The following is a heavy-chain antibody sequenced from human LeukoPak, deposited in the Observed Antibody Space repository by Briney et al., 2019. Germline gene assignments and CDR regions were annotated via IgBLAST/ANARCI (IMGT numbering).Heavy chain of an antibody. CDR1: GFTFRNYG. CDR3: APDLRGAAWSLDY. Sequence: QSGGSLRLSCAVSGFTFRNYGMSWVRQAPGKGLEWVSVVSDSGTSAYYADSVKGRFTISRDNFKNTLYLQMNSLRAEDTAVYYCAPDLRGAAWSLDYWGQGTLVTVSS. V-gene: IGHV3-23*01. CDR2: VSDSGTSA. D-gene: IGHD4/OR15-4a*01. J-gene: IGHJ4*02.